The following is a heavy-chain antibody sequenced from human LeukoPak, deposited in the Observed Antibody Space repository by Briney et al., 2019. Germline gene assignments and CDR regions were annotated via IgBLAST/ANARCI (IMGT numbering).Heavy chain of an antibody. D-gene: IGHD2-21*02. CDR2: IIPIFGTA. CDR1: GGTFSSYA. J-gene: IGHJ5*02. V-gene: IGHV1-69*05. CDR3: ARGGYCGGDCYSIWFDP. Sequence: SVKVSCKASGGTFSSYAISWLRQAPGQGLEWMGGIIPIFGTANYAQKFQGRVTITTDESTSTAYMELSSLRSEDTAVYYCARGGYCGGDCYSIWFDPWGQGTLVTVSS.